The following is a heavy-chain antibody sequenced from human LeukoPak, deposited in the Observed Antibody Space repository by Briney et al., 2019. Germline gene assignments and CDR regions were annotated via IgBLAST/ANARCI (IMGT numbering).Heavy chain of an antibody. CDR2: ISWNSGSI. CDR1: GFTFDDYA. CDR3: AKDTRLGDGYNNWFDP. D-gene: IGHD5-24*01. V-gene: IGHV3-9*01. J-gene: IGHJ5*02. Sequence: GRSLRLSCAASGFTFDDYAMHWVRQAPGKGLEWVSGISWNSGSIGYADSVKGRFTIFRDNAKNSLYLQMNSLRAEDTALYYCAKDTRLGDGYNNWFDPWGQGTLVTVSS.